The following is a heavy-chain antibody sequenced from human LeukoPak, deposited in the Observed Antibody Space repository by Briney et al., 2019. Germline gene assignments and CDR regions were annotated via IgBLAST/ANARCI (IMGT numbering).Heavy chain of an antibody. CDR3: ARDYYFDY. CDR1: GFTFSSYS. Sequence: GGSLRLSCAASGFTFSSYSMNWVRQAPGKGLEWVSYISSSSSTIYYAVSVKGRFTISRDNAKNSLYLQMNSLRAEDTAVYCCARDYYFDYWGQGTLVTVSS. CDR2: ISSSSSTI. J-gene: IGHJ4*02. V-gene: IGHV3-48*01.